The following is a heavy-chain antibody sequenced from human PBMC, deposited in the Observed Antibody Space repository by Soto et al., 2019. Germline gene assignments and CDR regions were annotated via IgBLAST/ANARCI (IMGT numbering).Heavy chain of an antibody. D-gene: IGHD3-22*01. CDR1: GFTVSSNY. CDR2: IYSGGST. Sequence: GGSLRLSCAASGFTVSSNYMSWVRHAPGKGLEWVSVIYSGGSTYYADSVKGRFTISRDNSKNTLYLQMNSLRAEDTAVYYCARDRLLIGYYDSSGYSYYGMDVWGQGTTVTVSS. V-gene: IGHV3-53*01. CDR3: ARDRLLIGYYDSSGYSYYGMDV. J-gene: IGHJ6*02.